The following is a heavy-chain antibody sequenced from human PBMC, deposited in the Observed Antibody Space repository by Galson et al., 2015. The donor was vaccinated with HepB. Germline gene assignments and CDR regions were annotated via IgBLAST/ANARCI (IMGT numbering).Heavy chain of an antibody. CDR3: ARDGALHDGDYLDY. J-gene: IGHJ4*02. Sequence: SVKVSCKASGGTFSSYAISWVRQAPGQGLEWMGGIIPILGTVNYAQKFRDRVTISADESTSTTYMELSSLTSEDSAVYYCARDGALHDGDYLDYWGQGTLVTVSS. V-gene: IGHV1-69*13. CDR1: GGTFSSYA. CDR2: IIPILGTV. D-gene: IGHD4-17*01.